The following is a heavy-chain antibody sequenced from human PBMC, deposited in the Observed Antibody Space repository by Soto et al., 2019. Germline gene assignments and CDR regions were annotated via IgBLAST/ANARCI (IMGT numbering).Heavy chain of an antibody. CDR1: GYNFPIYW. D-gene: IGHD3-16*02. J-gene: IGHJ4*02. CDR3: ARANVVTFGGIIDPSFFAY. Sequence: GESLKISCQGSGYNFPIYWIAWVRQMPGKGLEWMGIIYPGDSDSRYSPSFQGQVTISADKSISTAYLQWSSLKASDTALYYCARANVVTFGGIIDPSFFAYWGQGTLVTVSS. V-gene: IGHV5-51*01. CDR2: IYPGDSDS.